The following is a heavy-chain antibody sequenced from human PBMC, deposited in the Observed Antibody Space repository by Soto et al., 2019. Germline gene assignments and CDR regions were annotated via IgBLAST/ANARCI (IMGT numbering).Heavy chain of an antibody. J-gene: IGHJ3*02. CDR2: INPNSGGT. Sequence: ASVKVSCKASGYTFTGYYMHWVRQAPGQGLEWMGWINPNSGGTNYAQKFQGWVTMTRDTSISTAYMELSRLRSDDTAVYYCAREFASGDWLFAFDIWGQGTMVTVSS. CDR3: AREFASGDWLFAFDI. CDR1: GYTFTGYY. D-gene: IGHD3-3*01. V-gene: IGHV1-2*04.